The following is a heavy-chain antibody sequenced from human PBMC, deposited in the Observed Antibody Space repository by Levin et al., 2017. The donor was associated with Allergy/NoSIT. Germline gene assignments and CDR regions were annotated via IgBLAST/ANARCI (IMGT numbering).Heavy chain of an antibody. Sequence: GESLKISCAASGFTFSSYSMNWVRQAPGKGLEWVSYISSSSSTIYYADSVKGRFTISRDNAKNSLYLQMNSLRDEDTAVYYCASLWLGTRYYYYYGMDVWGQGTTVTVSS. V-gene: IGHV3-48*02. D-gene: IGHD3-10*01. CDR3: ASLWLGTRYYYYYGMDV. J-gene: IGHJ6*02. CDR2: ISSSSSTI. CDR1: GFTFSSYS.